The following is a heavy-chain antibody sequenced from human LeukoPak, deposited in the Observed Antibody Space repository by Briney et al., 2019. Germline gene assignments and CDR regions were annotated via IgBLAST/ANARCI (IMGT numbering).Heavy chain of an antibody. Sequence: GGSLRLSCAASGFTFSSYSMNWIRQAPGKGLEWVSSISSSSSYIYYADSVKGRFTISRDNAKNSLYLQMNSLRAEDTAVYYCARDEMSSGWFSYWGQGTLVTVSS. D-gene: IGHD6-19*01. V-gene: IGHV3-21*01. CDR1: GFTFSSYS. J-gene: IGHJ4*02. CDR3: ARDEMSSGWFSY. CDR2: ISSSSSYI.